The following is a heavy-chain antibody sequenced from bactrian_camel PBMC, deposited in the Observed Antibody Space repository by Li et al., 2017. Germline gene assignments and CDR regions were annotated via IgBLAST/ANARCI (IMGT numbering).Heavy chain of an antibody. J-gene: IGHJ4*01. V-gene: IGHV3S53*01. D-gene: IGHD5*01. Sequence: HVQLVESGGGSVQAGGSLTVSCKASGQQYEYDWWMFSWFRQAPGKKREGVGTIDSDGSTMYADSVRGRFTISQDNAKNTVYLQMNSLTPEDTAVYYCAVNRGLRRRRSCRDIGGYWGQGTQVTVS. CDR3: AVNRGLRRRRSCRDIGGY. CDR1: GQQYEYDW. CDR2: IDSDGST.